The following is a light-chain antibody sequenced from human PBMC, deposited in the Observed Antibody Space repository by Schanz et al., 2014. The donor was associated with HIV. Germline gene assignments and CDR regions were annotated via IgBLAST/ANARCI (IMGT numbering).Light chain of an antibody. V-gene: IGKV3-20*01. J-gene: IGKJ1*01. CDR3: QQYNTWPRT. CDR1: QSVTSSY. Sequence: EIVLTQSPGTLSLSPGERATLSCRASQSVTSSYLAWYQQKPGQAPRLLIYGASSRAAGIPDSFSGSGSGTDFTLSISRLEPEDFAVYYCQQYNTWPRTFGQGTKVELK. CDR2: GAS.